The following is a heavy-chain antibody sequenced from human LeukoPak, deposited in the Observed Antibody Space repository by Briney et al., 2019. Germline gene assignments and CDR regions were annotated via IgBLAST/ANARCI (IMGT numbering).Heavy chain of an antibody. CDR1: GYIFTTYY. Sequence: GASVKVSCKASGYIFTTYYMNWVRQAPGQGFEWMGIINPSVGSTSYAQKFQGRVTMTRDTSTSTAYVELRSLRSDDTAVYYCARDERYSLRDYFDYWGQGTLVTVSS. CDR3: ARDERYSLRDYFDY. J-gene: IGHJ4*02. CDR2: INPSVGST. V-gene: IGHV1-46*01. D-gene: IGHD5-18*01.